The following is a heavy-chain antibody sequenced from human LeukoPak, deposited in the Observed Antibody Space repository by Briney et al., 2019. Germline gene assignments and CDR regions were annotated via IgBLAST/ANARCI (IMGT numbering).Heavy chain of an antibody. Sequence: ASVKVSCKASGYTFTSYGISWVRQAPGQGLEWMGIINLSGGSTSYAQKFQGRVTMTRDTSTSTVYMELSSLGSEDTAVYYCARVRYDSSGAFDIWGQGTMVTVSS. CDR3: ARVRYDSSGAFDI. V-gene: IGHV1-46*01. J-gene: IGHJ3*02. D-gene: IGHD3-22*01. CDR1: GYTFTSYG. CDR2: INLSGGST.